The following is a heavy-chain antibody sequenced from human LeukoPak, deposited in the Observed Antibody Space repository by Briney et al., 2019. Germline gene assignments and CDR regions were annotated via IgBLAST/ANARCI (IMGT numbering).Heavy chain of an antibody. J-gene: IGHJ4*02. CDR3: ARAVSGSWYPH. CDR1: GYTFTGHY. D-gene: IGHD6-13*01. V-gene: IGHV1-2*02. Sequence: ASVKVSCKASGYTFTGHYMHWVRQAPGQGLEWVGWIDPNSGGTVYAQKFQGRVTMTRDTSVSTAYMELSRLGSDDTAVYYCARAVSGSWYPHWGQGTLVTVSS. CDR2: IDPNSGGT.